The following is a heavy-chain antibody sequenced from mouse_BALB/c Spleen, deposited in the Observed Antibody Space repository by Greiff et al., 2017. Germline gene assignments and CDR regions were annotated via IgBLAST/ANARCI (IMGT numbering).Heavy chain of an antibody. Sequence: VQLKESGGGLVKPGGSLKLSCAASGFTFSSYAMSWVRQSPEKRLEWVAEISSGGSYTYYPDTVTGRFTISRDNAKNTLYLEMSSLRSEDTAMYYCARSTMITTLYYCDYWGQGTTLTVSS. CDR2: ISSGGSYT. D-gene: IGHD2-4*01. J-gene: IGHJ2*01. CDR1: GFTFSSYA. V-gene: IGHV5-9-4*01. CDR3: ARSTMITTLYYCDY.